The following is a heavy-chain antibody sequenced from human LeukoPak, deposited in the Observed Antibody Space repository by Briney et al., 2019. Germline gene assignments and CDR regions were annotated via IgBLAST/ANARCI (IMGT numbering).Heavy chain of an antibody. V-gene: IGHV1-69*06. D-gene: IGHD3-22*01. CDR1: GYTFTSYG. CDR2: IIPIFGTA. CDR3: ARSPYYYDSSGYPDAFDI. Sequence: GASVKVSCKASGYTFTSYGITWVRQAPGQGLEWMGGIIPIFGTANYAQKFQGRVTITADKSTSTAYMELSSLRSEDTAVYYCARSPYYYDSSGYPDAFDIWGQGTMVTVSS. J-gene: IGHJ3*02.